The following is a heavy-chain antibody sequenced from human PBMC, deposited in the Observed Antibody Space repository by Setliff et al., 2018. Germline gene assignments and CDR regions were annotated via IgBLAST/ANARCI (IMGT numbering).Heavy chain of an antibody. CDR1: GDSISRSSDY. V-gene: IGHV4-39*07. CDR2: VYYSGNT. CDR3: ARDLGHGGDSDY. J-gene: IGHJ4*02. D-gene: IGHD2-21*02. Sequence: LSLTCTVSGDSISRSSDYWGWIRQPPGKGLEWIGCVYYSGNTYYSPSLKSRVTMFADTSKNQFSLKLSSVTAADTAVYYCARDLGHGGDSDYWGQGILVTVSS.